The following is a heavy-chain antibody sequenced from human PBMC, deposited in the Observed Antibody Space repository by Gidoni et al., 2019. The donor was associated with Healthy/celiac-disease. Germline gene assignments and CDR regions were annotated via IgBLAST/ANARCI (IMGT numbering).Heavy chain of an antibody. V-gene: IGHV3-21*01. CDR3: ASHRYYYDSSGYYHHDAFDI. Sequence: EVQRVESGGGLVKLGASRRLSCAASGFTFSSYSRTWVRQAPGKGLEWVSSISSSSSYIYYADSVKGRFTISRDNAKNSLYLQMNSLRAEDTAVYYCASHRYYYDSSGYYHHDAFDIWGQGTMVTVSS. J-gene: IGHJ3*02. CDR1: GFTFSSYS. CDR2: ISSSSSYI. D-gene: IGHD3-22*01.